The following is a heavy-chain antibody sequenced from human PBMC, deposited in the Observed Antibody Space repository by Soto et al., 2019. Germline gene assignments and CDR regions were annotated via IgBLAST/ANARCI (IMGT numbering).Heavy chain of an antibody. J-gene: IGHJ4*02. V-gene: IGHV3-15*07. D-gene: IGHD4-4*01. Sequence: GGSLRLSCAASGFTFSNAWMNWVRQAPGKGLEWVGRIKSKTDGGTTDYAAPVKGRFTISRDDSKNTLYLQMNSLKTEDTAVYYCTSLGYSNYEALDYWGQGTLVTVSS. CDR2: IKSKTDGGTT. CDR3: TSLGYSNYEALDY. CDR1: GFTFSNAW.